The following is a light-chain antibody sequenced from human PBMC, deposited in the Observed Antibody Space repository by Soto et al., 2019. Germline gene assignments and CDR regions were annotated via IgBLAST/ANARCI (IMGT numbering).Light chain of an antibody. CDR2: DVS. Sequence: QSVLTQPPSVSGSPGQSVTISCTGTSSDVGSSNGVSWYQQPPGTAPKLMIYDVSNRPSGVPDRFSGSKSGNTASPTISGLQADVFADYYCSSYSSTCTYVFGTGSNLTV. J-gene: IGLJ1*01. CDR3: SSYSSTCTYV. V-gene: IGLV2-18*02. CDR1: SSDVGSSNG.